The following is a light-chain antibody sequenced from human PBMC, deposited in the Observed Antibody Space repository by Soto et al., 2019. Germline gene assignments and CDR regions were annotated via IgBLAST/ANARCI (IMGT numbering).Light chain of an antibody. J-gene: IGKJ1*01. CDR2: DAS. CDR1: QSVSRN. Sequence: EIVMTQSPATLSVSPGERATLSCRASQSVSRNVAWYQQKTGQAPRLLIHDASTRPTGISVRFSGSGTGTEITLTISSLQSEDFAVYYCQQYNNCLWTFGQGTKVEIK. V-gene: IGKV3-15*01. CDR3: QQYNNCLWT.